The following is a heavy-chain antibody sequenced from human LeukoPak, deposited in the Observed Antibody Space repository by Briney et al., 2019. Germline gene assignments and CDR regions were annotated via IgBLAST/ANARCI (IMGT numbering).Heavy chain of an antibody. CDR3: ARGRSREYYAFALDM. CDR1: GYTLPRYY. CDR2: INPSGGST. J-gene: IGHJ3*02. D-gene: IGHD2/OR15-2a*01. V-gene: IGHV1-46*01. Sequence: ASVKVSCKASGYTLPRYYKHWVRQAPGQGMEWVGIINPSGGSTSYAQKFQGRVTMTRDTSTSTVYMELSSLRSEDRAVYYCARGRSREYYAFALDMWGRGTMLTVSS.